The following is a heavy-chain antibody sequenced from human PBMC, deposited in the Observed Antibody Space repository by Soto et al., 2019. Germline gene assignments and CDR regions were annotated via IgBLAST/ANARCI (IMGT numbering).Heavy chain of an antibody. CDR3: ARGYSSGYYLKKDFDY. V-gene: IGHV3-30-3*01. J-gene: IGHJ4*02. D-gene: IGHD3-22*01. Sequence: PGESLKISCSASGFTFSSYAMHWVRQAPCKGLEWVAVISYDGSNKYYADSVKGRFTISRDNSKNTLYLQMNSLRAEDTAVYYCARGYSSGYYLKKDFDYWGQGTLVTVSS. CDR2: ISYDGSNK. CDR1: GFTFSSYA.